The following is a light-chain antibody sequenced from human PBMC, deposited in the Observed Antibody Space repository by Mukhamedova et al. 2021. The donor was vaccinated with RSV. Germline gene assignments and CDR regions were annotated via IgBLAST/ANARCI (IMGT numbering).Light chain of an antibody. CDR1: SNGNTY. CDR2: EIS. CDR3: MQATRFPRT. V-gene: IGKV2-24*01. J-gene: IGKJ2*01. Sequence: SNGNTYLSWLQQRPGQPPRLLLYEISNRFSGVPDRFSGSGAGTDFTLKISRVEAEDVGVYYCMQATRFPRTFGQGTQLEIK.